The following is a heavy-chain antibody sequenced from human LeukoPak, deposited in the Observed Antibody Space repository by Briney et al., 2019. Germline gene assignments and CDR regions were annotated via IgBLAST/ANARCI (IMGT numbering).Heavy chain of an antibody. CDR3: ARDRAGYSGYFDY. CDR1: GGSISSSSYY. V-gene: IGHV4-39*07. Sequence: SETLSLTCTVSGGSISSSSYYWGWIRQPPGKGLEWIGSIYYSGSTYYNPSLKSRVTISVDTSKNQFSLKLSSVTAADTAVYYCARDRAGYSGYFDYWGQGTLVTVSS. D-gene: IGHD3-9*01. CDR2: IYYSGST. J-gene: IGHJ4*02.